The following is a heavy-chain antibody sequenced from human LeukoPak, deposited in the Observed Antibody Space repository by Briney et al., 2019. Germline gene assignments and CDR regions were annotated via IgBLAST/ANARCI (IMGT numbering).Heavy chain of an antibody. D-gene: IGHD1-1*01. V-gene: IGHV3-23*01. Sequence: GGSLRLSYAASGFTFSSYAMRWVRQVPGKGLEWVSAISGSGGSTNYADSVKGRFTISRDNSKNTLFLQMNSLRVEDTAVYYCAKVESLSRALDYWGQGTLVTVSS. CDR2: ISGSGGST. CDR1: GFTFSSYA. J-gene: IGHJ4*02. CDR3: AKVESLSRALDY.